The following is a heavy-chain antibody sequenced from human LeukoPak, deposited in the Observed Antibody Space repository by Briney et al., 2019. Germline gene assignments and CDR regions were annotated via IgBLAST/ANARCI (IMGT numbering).Heavy chain of an antibody. D-gene: IGHD2-8*01. Sequence: GGSLRLSCAASGFTFSSYTMNWVRQAPGKGLEWVSSISGSSRYIYYADSVKGRFTISRDNAKNSLYLQMNSLRAEDTAVYYCARGKYCTNGVCYHYYYYYMDVWGKGTTVTVSS. CDR2: ISGSSRYI. J-gene: IGHJ6*03. CDR1: GFTFSSYT. CDR3: ARGKYCTNGVCYHYYYYYMDV. V-gene: IGHV3-21*01.